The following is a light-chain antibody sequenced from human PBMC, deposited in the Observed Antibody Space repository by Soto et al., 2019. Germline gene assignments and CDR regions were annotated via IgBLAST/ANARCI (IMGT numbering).Light chain of an antibody. CDR1: SSNIGNNY. Sequence: QSVLTQPPSVSAAPGQKVTISCSGSSSNIGNNYVSWYQQFPGTAPKVLIYENNERPSWIPDRVSGSKSVTSATLGITGLPTVDEADYYCGTWDSSLSGYVFGTGTKLTVL. V-gene: IGLV1-51*02. CDR2: ENN. CDR3: GTWDSSLSGYV. J-gene: IGLJ1*01.